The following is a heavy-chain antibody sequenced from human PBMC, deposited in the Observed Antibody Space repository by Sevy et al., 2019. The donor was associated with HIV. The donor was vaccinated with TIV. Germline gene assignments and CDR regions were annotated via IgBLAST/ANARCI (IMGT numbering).Heavy chain of an antibody. Sequence: SETLSLTCTVSGVSISGGAYYWGWIRQPPGKGLELIGSISYTGSTYYNPSLKSRVTISVDTSKNQFSLKLTSVTAADTAVYDCARRGDNNWFDPWGQGTLVTVSS. CDR3: ARRGDNNWFDP. CDR1: GVSISGGAYY. J-gene: IGHJ5*02. CDR2: ISYTGST. D-gene: IGHD2-15*01. V-gene: IGHV4-39*01.